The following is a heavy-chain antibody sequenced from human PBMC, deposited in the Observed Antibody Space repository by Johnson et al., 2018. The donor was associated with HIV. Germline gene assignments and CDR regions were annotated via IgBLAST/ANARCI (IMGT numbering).Heavy chain of an antibody. J-gene: IGHJ3*02. CDR1: GFTFSSYW. Sequence: VQLVESGGGLVQSGESLRLSCAASGFTFSSYWMSWVRQAPGKGPEWVSGINWNGGHTGYTDSVKGRFTISRDNAKNSLYLQMNSLRAEDTALYYCAREGGYCSGGNCWFPFDIWGQGTMVTVSS. CDR2: INWNGGHT. CDR3: AREGGYCSGGNCWFPFDI. V-gene: IGHV3-20*04. D-gene: IGHD2-15*01.